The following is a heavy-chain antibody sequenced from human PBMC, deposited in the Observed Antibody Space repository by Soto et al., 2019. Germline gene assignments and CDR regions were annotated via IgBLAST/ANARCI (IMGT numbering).Heavy chain of an antibody. CDR1: GFTFSSYA. CDR3: AKGGGTWVTRTEYYFDD. CDR2: ISGSGTYI. D-gene: IGHD2-15*01. J-gene: IGHJ4*02. Sequence: EVQLLESGGGLVQPGGSLRLSCAVSGFTFSSYAMSWVRQAPGKGLEWGSVISGSGTYIYYADSVKGRFTISRANSKNTLYLQMNSMRAEDTAVYYCAKGGGTWVTRTEYYFDDWGQGTLVTVSS. V-gene: IGHV3-23*01.